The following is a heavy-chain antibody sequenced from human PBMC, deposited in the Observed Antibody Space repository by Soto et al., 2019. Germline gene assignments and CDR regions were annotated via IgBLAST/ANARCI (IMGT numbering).Heavy chain of an antibody. CDR1: GYTFTSYA. D-gene: IGHD6-19*01. CDR2: INAGNGNT. Sequence: QVQLVQSGAEVKKPGASVKVSCKASGYTFTSYAMHWVRQAPGQRIEWMGWINAGNGNTKYSQKFQGRVTITRDTSASTAYMELSSLRSEDTAVYYCARVSGWYYFDYWGQGTRVTVSS. V-gene: IGHV1-3*01. J-gene: IGHJ4*02. CDR3: ARVSGWYYFDY.